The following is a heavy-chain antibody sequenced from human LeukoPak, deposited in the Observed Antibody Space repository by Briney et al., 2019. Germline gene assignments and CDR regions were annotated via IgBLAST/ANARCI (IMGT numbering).Heavy chain of an antibody. D-gene: IGHD4-11*01. CDR1: GVSIRSSYYY. CDR3: ARRAYSDYGGVSVDP. V-gene: IGHV4-39*01. J-gene: IGHJ5*02. Sequence: KPSETLSLTCTVSGVSIRSSYYYWGWIRQPPGKGLEWIGSIYYSGSTYYNPSLKSRVTISVDTSKNQFSLKLSSVTAADTAVYYCARRAYSDYGGVSVDPWGQGTLVTVSS. CDR2: IYYSGST.